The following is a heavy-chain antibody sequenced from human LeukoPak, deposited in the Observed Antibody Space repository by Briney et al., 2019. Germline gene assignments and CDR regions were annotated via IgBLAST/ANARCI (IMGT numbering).Heavy chain of an antibody. Sequence: GGSLRLSCAASGFTFDDYAMHWVRQAPGKGLEWVSGISWNSGSIGYADSVKGRFTISRDNAKNSLYLQMNSLRAEDTALYYCAKDIGYGDTAMVFDYWGQGTLVTVSS. CDR1: GFTFDDYA. V-gene: IGHV3-9*01. J-gene: IGHJ4*02. D-gene: IGHD5-18*01. CDR3: AKDIGYGDTAMVFDY. CDR2: ISWNSGSI.